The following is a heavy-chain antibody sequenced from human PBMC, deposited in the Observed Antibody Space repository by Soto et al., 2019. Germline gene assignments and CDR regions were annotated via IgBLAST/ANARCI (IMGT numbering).Heavy chain of an antibody. CDR1: RFTFNRYT. CDR2: ISSSHYI. J-gene: IGHJ4*02. CDR3: ARDQGGYLVYFDY. D-gene: IGHD2-15*01. V-gene: IGHV3-21*01. Sequence: GGSLRLSCAASRFTFNRYTMNWVRQAPGKGLEWVSSISSSHYIYYADSVKGRFTISRDNAKNSLYLQMNSLRVEDTAVYYCARDQGGYLVYFDYWGQGTVVTVSS.